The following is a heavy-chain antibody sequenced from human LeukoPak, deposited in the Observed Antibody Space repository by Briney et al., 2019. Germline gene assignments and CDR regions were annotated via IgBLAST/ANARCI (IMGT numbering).Heavy chain of an antibody. CDR1: GYTFTSYD. CDR3: ATASTVTTERGSVVRAFDI. V-gene: IGHV1-8*01. CDR2: MNPNSGNT. Sequence: ASVKVSCKASGYTFTSYDINWVRQATGQGLEWMGWMNPNSGNTGYAQKFQGRVTMTRSTSISTAYMELSSLRSEDTAVYYCATASTVTTERGSVVRAFDIWGQGIMVTVSS. D-gene: IGHD4-17*01. J-gene: IGHJ3*02.